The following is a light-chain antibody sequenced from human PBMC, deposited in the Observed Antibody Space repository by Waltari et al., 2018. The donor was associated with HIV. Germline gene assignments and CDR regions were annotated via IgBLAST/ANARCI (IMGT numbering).Light chain of an antibody. V-gene: IGKV1-NL1*01. CDR3: QQYFNDPHT. J-gene: IGKJ4*01. Sequence: DIQMTQSPSSLSASVGDRVTITCRAIQDILNSLAWYQQTSGKVPKLLVYNTFTLQTGVPSRFSGSGSGTDYTLTISALQPEDFATYYCQQYFNDPHTFGGGTKVEIK. CDR2: NTF. CDR1: QDILNS.